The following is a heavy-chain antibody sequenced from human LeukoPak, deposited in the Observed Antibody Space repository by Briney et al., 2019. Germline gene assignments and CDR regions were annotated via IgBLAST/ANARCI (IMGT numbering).Heavy chain of an antibody. V-gene: IGHV3-74*01. D-gene: IGHD1-1*01. CDR1: GFTLSSNW. CDR3: ARRKLANDY. Sequence: GGSLRLFCAGSGFTLSSNWMHWVREGPGKGLVWVSGVYSDGRRTQYADSVKGRFTISGDNAQNTLYLQTNSLRAEDTAVYYCARRKLANDYWGQGTLVTASS. CDR2: VYSDGRRT. J-gene: IGHJ4*02.